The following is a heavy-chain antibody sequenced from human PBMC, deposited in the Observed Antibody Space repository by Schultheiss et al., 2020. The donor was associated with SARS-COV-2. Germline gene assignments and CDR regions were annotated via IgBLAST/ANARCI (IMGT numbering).Heavy chain of an antibody. CDR3: AKDWIVRGVWYYFDY. V-gene: IGHV3-21*01. D-gene: IGHD3-10*01. CDR1: GFTFGDYA. Sequence: GGSLRLSCTASGFTFGDYAMSWVRQAPGKGLEWVSSISSSSSYIYYADSVKGRFTISRDNAKNSLYLQMNSLRAEDTAVYYCAKDWIVRGVWYYFDYWGQGTLVTVSS. J-gene: IGHJ4*02. CDR2: ISSSSSYI.